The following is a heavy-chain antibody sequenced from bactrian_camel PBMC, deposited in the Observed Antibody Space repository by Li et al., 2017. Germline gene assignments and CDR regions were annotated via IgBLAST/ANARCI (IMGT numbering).Heavy chain of an antibody. D-gene: IGHD1*01. CDR2: IFSGGGRR. V-gene: IGHV3S31*01. CDR3: AARSVGWCPLFEHWLGKRAYTPGGYFAN. Sequence: VQLVESGGGSVQPGGSLRLSCEALGYTDRPYCMGWFRQAPGKAREAVASIFSGGGRRYYIESVEGRFTISQDTAKTTVYLQMNNLKPEDTAVYYCAARSVGWCPLFEHWLGKRAYTPGGYFANWGQGTQVTVS. CDR1: GYTDRPYC. J-gene: IGHJ6*01.